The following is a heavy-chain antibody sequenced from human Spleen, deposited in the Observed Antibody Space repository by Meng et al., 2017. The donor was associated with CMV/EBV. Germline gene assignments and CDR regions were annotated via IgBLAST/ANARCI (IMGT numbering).Heavy chain of an antibody. CDR3: ARDRGAQWLFTWFDP. CDR1: GGSISSSSYY. CDR2: IYYSGST. Sequence: LRLSCTVSGGSISSSSYYWSWIRQPPGKGLEWIGYIYYSGSTYYNLSLKSRVTISVDTSKNQFSLNLSSVTAADTAVYYCARDRGAQWLFTWFDPWGQGTLVTVSS. V-gene: IGHV4-31*03. D-gene: IGHD6-19*01. J-gene: IGHJ5*02.